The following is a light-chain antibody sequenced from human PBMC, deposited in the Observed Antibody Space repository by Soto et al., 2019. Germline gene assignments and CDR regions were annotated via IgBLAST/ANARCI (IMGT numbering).Light chain of an antibody. CDR2: EAS. J-gene: IGKJ4*01. V-gene: IGKV1-5*01. Sequence: DIQMTQSPSTLSASVGDRVTITCRASQSISSWLAWYQQKPGKAPKLLIHEASRLESGVPSRFSGSESGTEFTLTISGLHAEDFATYYCQQYTNFRLTFGGGTKVEIK. CDR1: QSISSW. CDR3: QQYTNFRLT.